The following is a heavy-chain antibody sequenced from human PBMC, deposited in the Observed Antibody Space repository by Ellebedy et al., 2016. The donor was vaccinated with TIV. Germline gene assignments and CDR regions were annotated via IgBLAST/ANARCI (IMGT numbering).Heavy chain of an antibody. CDR3: ACPMVRGGFDY. V-gene: IGHV5-51*01. CDR2: IYPRDSDT. J-gene: IGHJ4*02. D-gene: IGHD3-10*01. Sequence: ASVKVSCKGSGYTFSNYWIAWVRQMPGKGLEWMGFIYPRDSDTRYSPSSQGQVTISADKSIYTAYLQWSSLKASDTAMYYCACPMVRGGFDYWGQGTLVTVSS. CDR1: GYTFSNYW.